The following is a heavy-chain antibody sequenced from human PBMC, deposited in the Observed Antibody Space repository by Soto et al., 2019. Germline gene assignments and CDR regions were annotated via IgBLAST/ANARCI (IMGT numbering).Heavy chain of an antibody. V-gene: IGHV3-48*01. Sequence: EVQLVESGGTLVQPGGSLRLSCAASGFTFSSHSMNWVRQAPGKGLEWVSYISSSGSIIYYADSVKGRFTISRDNAENSLYLQMNSLRAEDTAVYYCARDRYGDYLREYWGQGTLVTVSS. CDR1: GFTFSSHS. J-gene: IGHJ4*02. CDR3: ARDRYGDYLREY. CDR2: ISSSGSII. D-gene: IGHD4-17*01.